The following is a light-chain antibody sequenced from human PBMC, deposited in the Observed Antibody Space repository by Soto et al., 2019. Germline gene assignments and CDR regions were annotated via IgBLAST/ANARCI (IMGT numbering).Light chain of an antibody. V-gene: IGKV1-6*01. J-gene: IGKJ5*01. Sequence: AIQMTQSPSSLSASVGDRVTITCRASQGIRSELGWYQQKPGKAPNLLIYTASTLQSGVPSRFSGSGSGTDFTLTISSLQPDDFATYYCQQYNSYSTFGQGTRLEIK. CDR3: QQYNSYST. CDR2: TAS. CDR1: QGIRSE.